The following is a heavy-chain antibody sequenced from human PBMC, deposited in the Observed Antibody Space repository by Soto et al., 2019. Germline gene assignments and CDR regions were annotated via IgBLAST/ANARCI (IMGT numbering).Heavy chain of an antibody. D-gene: IGHD6-19*01. CDR2: INAGNGNT. V-gene: IGHV1-3*01. CDR1: GYTFTSYA. CDR3: ASDSIAVAGYNWFDP. Sequence: QVQLVQSGAEVKKPGASVKVSCKASGYTFTSYAMHWVRQAPGQRLEWMGWINAGNGNTKYSQKFQGRVTITRDTSASTAYMELSSLRSEDTAVYYCASDSIAVAGYNWFDPWGQGTLVTVSS. J-gene: IGHJ5*02.